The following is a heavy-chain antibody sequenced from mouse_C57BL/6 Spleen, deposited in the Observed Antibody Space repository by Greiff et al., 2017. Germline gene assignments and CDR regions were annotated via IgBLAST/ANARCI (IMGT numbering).Heavy chain of an antibody. Sequence: VKLMESGPGLVQPSQRLSITCTVSGFSLTSYGVHWVRQSPGKGLEWLGVIWSGGSTDYNAAFISRLSISKDNSKSQVFFKMNSLQADDTAIYYCARMGGRFAYWGQGTLVTVSA. CDR2: IWSGGST. V-gene: IGHV2-2*01. CDR1: GFSLTSYG. CDR3: ARMGGRFAY. D-gene: IGHD4-1*01. J-gene: IGHJ3*01.